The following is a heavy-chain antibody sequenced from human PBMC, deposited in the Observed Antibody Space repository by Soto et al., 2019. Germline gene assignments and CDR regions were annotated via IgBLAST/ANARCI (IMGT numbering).Heavy chain of an antibody. J-gene: IGHJ4*02. V-gene: IGHV4-34*01. Sequence: SETLSLTCAVYGGSFSGYYWSWIRQPPGKGLEWIGEINHSGSTNYNPSLKSRVTISVDTSKNQFSLKLSSVTAADTAVYYCASSVAGYFVYRDPGTLVSVSS. D-gene: IGHD2-15*01. CDR3: ASSVAGYFVY. CDR1: GGSFSGYY. CDR2: INHSGST.